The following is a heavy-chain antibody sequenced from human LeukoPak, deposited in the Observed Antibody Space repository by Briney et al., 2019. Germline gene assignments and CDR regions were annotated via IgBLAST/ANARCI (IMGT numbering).Heavy chain of an antibody. J-gene: IGHJ4*02. V-gene: IGHV3-23*01. CDR3: AKDYSPSGSPGAFDN. CDR1: GFTFSSYA. Sequence: GGSLRLSCAASGFTFSSYAMSWVRQAPGKGLEWVSAISGSGGSTYYADSVKGRFTISRDNSKNTLYLQMNSLRAEDTAVYYCAKDYSPSGSPGAFDNWGQGTLVTVSS. D-gene: IGHD1-26*01. CDR2: ISGSGGST.